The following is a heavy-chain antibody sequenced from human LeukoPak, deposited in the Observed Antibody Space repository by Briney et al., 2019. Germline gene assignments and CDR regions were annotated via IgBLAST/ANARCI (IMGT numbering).Heavy chain of an antibody. V-gene: IGHV3-53*01. J-gene: IGHJ4*02. Sequence: PGGSLRLSCAASGFTVSSNYMSWVRQAPGKGLEWVSVIYSGGSTYYADSVKGRFTISRDNSKNTLYLQMNSLRVEDTAVYYCARANPSMCVGDCYSDYWGQGTLVTVSS. CDR1: GFTVSSNY. CDR2: IYSGGST. D-gene: IGHD2-21*02. CDR3: ARANPSMCVGDCYSDY.